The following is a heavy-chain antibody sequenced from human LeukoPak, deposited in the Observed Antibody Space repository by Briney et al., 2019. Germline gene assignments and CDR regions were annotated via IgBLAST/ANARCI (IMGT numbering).Heavy chain of an antibody. CDR2: IYYSGST. J-gene: IGHJ4*02. CDR3: ARRGYYDSSGYYHFGY. D-gene: IGHD3-22*01. CDR1: GGSISSSSYY. V-gene: IGHV4-39*07. Sequence: PSETLSLTCTVSGGSISSSSYYWGWIRQPPGKGLEWTGSIYYSGSTYYNPSLKSRVTISVDTSKNQFSLKLSSVTAADTAVYYCARRGYYDSSGYYHFGYWGQGTLVTVSS.